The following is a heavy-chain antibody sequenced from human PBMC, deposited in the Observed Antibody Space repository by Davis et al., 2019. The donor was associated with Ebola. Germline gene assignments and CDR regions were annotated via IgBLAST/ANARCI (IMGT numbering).Heavy chain of an antibody. CDR3: ARAQFPTTSDH. Sequence: AASVKVSCKASGYTFTGYYMHWVRQAPGQGLEWMGRINPNSGGTNYAQKLQGRVTMTTDTSTSTAYMELRSLRSDDTAVYYCARAQFPTTSDHWGQGTLVTVSS. D-gene: IGHD1-1*01. CDR1: GYTFTGYY. CDR2: INPNSGGT. J-gene: IGHJ4*02. V-gene: IGHV1-2*06.